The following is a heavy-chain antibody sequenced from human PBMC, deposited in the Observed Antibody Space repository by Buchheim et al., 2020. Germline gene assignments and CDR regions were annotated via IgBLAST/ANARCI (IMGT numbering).Heavy chain of an antibody. D-gene: IGHD3-16*01. CDR1: GFTFSSYG. J-gene: IGHJ6*02. CDR2: ISYDGSNK. Sequence: QVQLVESGGGVVQPGRSLRLSCAASGFTFSSYGMHWVRQAPGKGLEWVAVISYDGSNKYYADSVKGRFTISRDNSKNTLYLQMNSLRAEDTAVYYCAKPSAGMGGYYYGMDVWGQGTT. V-gene: IGHV3-30*18. CDR3: AKPSAGMGGYYYGMDV.